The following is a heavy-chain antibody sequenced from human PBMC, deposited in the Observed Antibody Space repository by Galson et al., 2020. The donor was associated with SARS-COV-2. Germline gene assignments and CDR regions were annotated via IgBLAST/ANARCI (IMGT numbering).Heavy chain of an antibody. J-gene: IGHJ2*01. D-gene: IGHD2-15*01. Sequence: ASVKVSCKASGYTFTSYGISWVRQASGQGLEWMGWISAYNGNTNYAQKLQGRVTMTTDTSTSTAYMELRSLRSDDTAVYYCARPIAATANWYFDLWGRGTLVTVSS. V-gene: IGHV1-18*01. CDR2: ISAYNGNT. CDR1: GYTFTSYG. CDR3: ARPIAATANWYFDL.